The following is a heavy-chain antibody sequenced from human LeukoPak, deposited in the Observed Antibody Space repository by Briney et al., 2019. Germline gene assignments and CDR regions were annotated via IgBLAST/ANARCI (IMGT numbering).Heavy chain of an antibody. CDR3: ARFYYDSSGYYWIPYYYYYMDV. J-gene: IGHJ6*03. CDR1: GYTFTSYG. CDR2: ISAYNGNT. V-gene: IGHV1-18*01. D-gene: IGHD3-22*01. Sequence: GASVKVSCKASGYTFTSYGISWVRQAPGQGLEWTGWISAYNGNTNYAQKLQGRVTMTTDTSTSTAYMELRSLRSGDTAVYYCARFYYDSSGYYWIPYYYYYMDVWGKGTTVTVSS.